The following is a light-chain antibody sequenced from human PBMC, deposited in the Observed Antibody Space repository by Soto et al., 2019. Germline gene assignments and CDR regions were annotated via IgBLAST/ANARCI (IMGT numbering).Light chain of an antibody. CDR2: GAS. V-gene: IGKV3-15*01. CDR1: QSVGRT. CDR3: QQYNQWPPYT. J-gene: IGKJ2*01. Sequence: EIVTTQSPATLSVSPGERATLVCRASQSVGRTLARYQQKPGQSPRLLVYGASTRANGTPARFSCSGSGTEFTLTIRSLRSEDVAVYYCQQYNQWPPYTFGQGTKVEIK.